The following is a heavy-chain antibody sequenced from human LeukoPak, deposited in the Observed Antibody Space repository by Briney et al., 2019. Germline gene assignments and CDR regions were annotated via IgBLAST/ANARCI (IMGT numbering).Heavy chain of an antibody. CDR3: ARDETSGYFVY. Sequence: GGSLRLSCAASGFMFGTYWMSWVRQAPGRGLGWVANIKEDGNMKQYADSVRGRFTISRDNAKSSLYLQMSGLRAEDSAVYYCARDETSGYFVYWGQGTLVTVSS. D-gene: IGHD2-15*01. CDR2: IKEDGNMK. V-gene: IGHV3-7*01. J-gene: IGHJ4*02. CDR1: GFMFGTYW.